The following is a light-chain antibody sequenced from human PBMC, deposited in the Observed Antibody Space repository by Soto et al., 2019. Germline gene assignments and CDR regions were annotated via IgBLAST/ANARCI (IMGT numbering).Light chain of an antibody. J-gene: IGKJ2*01. CDR2: KAS. CDR1: QSISSW. V-gene: IGKV1-5*03. CDR3: QQDNSYPSYT. Sequence: DIQMPQSPSTLSASVGDRVTITCRASQSISSWLAWYQQKPGKAPKLLIYKASSLESGVPSRFSVCGSVTEFTLAISSLQPDDFATYYCQQDNSYPSYTFGQGTKVEIK.